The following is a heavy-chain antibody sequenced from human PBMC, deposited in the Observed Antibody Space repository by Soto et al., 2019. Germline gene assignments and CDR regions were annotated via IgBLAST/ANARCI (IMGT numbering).Heavy chain of an antibody. CDR1: GFTFSSYA. CDR3: AKGLGQAADVGLDV. J-gene: IGHJ6*02. CDR2: ISGSADST. V-gene: IGHV3-23*01. D-gene: IGHD2-15*01. Sequence: PVGSLRLSCAASGFTFSSYAMTWVRQAPGKGLEWVSAISGSADSTYYADSVKGRFTISRDNSKNTVYLQMNSLRAEDTALYYCAKGLGQAADVGLDVWGQGTTVTVSS.